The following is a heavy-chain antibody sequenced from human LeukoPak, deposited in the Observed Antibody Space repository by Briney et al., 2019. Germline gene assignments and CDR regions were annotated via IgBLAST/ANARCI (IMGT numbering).Heavy chain of an antibody. CDR2: ISWNSGII. D-gene: IGHD2-21*02. CDR1: GFKFDDYA. CDR3: AREGLTVDAFDI. V-gene: IGHV3-9*01. Sequence: GGSLRLSCAASGFKFDDYAVHWVRQGPGKGLEWVSGISWNSGIIDYADSVKGRFTISRDNAKSSLFLQMNSLRVEDTALYYCAREGLTVDAFDIWGPGTVVTASS. J-gene: IGHJ3*02.